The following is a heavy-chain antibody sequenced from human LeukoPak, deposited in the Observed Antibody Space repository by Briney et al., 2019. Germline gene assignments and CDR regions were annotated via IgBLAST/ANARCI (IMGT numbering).Heavy chain of an antibody. CDR2: ISAYNGNT. CDR1: GDTFTSCG. J-gene: IGHJ4*02. Sequence: GASVKVSCKASGDTFTSCGISWVRQAPGQGLEWMGWISAYNGNTNYAQKLQGRVTMTTDTSTSTAYMELRSLRSDDTAVYYCASDRYTWFWELLYFDYWGQGTLVTVSS. CDR3: ASDRYTWFWELLYFDY. D-gene: IGHD3-10*01. V-gene: IGHV1-18*01.